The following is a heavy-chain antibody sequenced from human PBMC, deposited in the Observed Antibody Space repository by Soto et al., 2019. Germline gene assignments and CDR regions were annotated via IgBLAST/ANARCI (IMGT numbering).Heavy chain of an antibody. Sequence: PGGSLRLSCAASGFTFSSHWMSWVRQAPGKGLEWVANIKQDGSEKYYVDSVKGRFTISRDNAKNSLYLQMNSLRAEDTAVYYCARDLGLGYYYDSSGYYARRSAFDIWGQGTMVTVSS. D-gene: IGHD3-22*01. V-gene: IGHV3-7*01. CDR3: ARDLGLGYYYDSSGYYARRSAFDI. CDR2: IKQDGSEK. CDR1: GFTFSSHW. J-gene: IGHJ3*02.